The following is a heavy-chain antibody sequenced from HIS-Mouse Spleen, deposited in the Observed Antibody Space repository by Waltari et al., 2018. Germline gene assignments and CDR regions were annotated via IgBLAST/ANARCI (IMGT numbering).Heavy chain of an antibody. J-gene: IGHJ4*02. V-gene: IGHV3-30*18. D-gene: IGHD2-15*01. CDR1: GCSIRSSSYY. Sequence: QLQLQESGPGLVKPSETLSLTCPVPGCSIRSSSYYWGWIRQPPGKGLEWLAVISYDGSNKYYADSGKGRFTISRDNSKNTLYLQMNSLRAEDTAVYYCAKGHIVVVVAATFFDYWGQGTLVTVSS. CDR2: ISYDGSNK. CDR3: AKGHIVVVVAATFFDY.